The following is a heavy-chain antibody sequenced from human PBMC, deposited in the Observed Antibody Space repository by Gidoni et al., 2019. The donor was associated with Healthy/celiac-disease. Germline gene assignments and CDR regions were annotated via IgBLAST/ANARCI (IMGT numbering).Heavy chain of an antibody. V-gene: IGHV1-18*01. CDR1: GYTFTSYG. J-gene: IGHJ4*02. Sequence: QVPLVQSGAEVKKPGASVQVSCKASGYTFTSYGISWVRQAPGQGLEWMGWISAYNGNTNYAQKLQGRVTMTTDTSTSRADMEMRSRRSDDTAVYYGARENSGYDYFDYWGQGTLVTVSS. D-gene: IGHD5-12*01. CDR3: ARENSGYDYFDY. CDR2: ISAYNGNT.